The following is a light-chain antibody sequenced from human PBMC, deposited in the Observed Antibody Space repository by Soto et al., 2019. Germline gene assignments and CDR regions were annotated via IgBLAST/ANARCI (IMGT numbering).Light chain of an antibody. CDR3: QQRSNWLIT. CDR2: GAS. V-gene: IGKV3D-20*02. CDR1: PSVSSSY. Sequence: IVLTQSPGTLSLSPGERATLSCRASPSVSSSYLAWYQQKPGQAPRLLIYGASSRATGIPDRFSGSGSGTDFTLTISSLEPEDFAVYYCQQRSNWLITFGQGTRLEIK. J-gene: IGKJ5*01.